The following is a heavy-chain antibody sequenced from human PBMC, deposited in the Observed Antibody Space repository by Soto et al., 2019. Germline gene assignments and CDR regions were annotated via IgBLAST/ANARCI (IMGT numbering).Heavy chain of an antibody. CDR3: AKDPGGYCSSTSCSFSWFDP. J-gene: IGHJ5*02. CDR2: ISGSGGST. V-gene: IGHV3-23*01. Sequence: PGGSLRLSCAASGFTFSSYAMSWVRQAPGKGLEWVSAISGSGGSTYYADSVKGRFTISRDNSKNTLYLQMNSLRAEDTAVYYCAKDPGGYCSSTSCSFSWFDPWGQGTLVTVSS. D-gene: IGHD2-2*01. CDR1: GFTFSSYA.